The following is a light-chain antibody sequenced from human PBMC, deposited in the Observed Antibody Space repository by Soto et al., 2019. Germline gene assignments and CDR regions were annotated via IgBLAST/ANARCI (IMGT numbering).Light chain of an antibody. Sequence: DIVMTQSPDSLAVSLGERATINCKSSQSVLYSSNNKNYLAWYQQKPGQPPKLLIYWASTRKSGVPDRLSGSWSGTDFTLTISSLQAEDVAVYYCQQYYTTLTWTFGQGTKVEIK. CDR3: QQYYTTLTWT. V-gene: IGKV4-1*01. CDR1: QSVLYSSNNKNY. CDR2: WAS. J-gene: IGKJ1*01.